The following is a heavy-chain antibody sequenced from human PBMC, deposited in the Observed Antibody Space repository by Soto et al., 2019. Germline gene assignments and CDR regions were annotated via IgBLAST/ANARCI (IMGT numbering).Heavy chain of an antibody. J-gene: IGHJ6*02. V-gene: IGHV1-69*01. CDR3: ARGKGPPTGPYYYYGMDV. CDR1: GGTFSSYA. CDR2: IIPSFGTA. Sequence: QVQLVQSGAEVKKPGSSVKVACKASGGTFSSYAISWVLQAPGQGLAWMGGIIPSFGTANYAQKFQGRVTITADDCTGTAYMERSSLRSEDTDVYYCARGKGPPTGPYYYYGMDVWGQGTTVTVSS.